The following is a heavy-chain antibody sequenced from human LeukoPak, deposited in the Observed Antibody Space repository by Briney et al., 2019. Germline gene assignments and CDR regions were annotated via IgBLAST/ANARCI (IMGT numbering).Heavy chain of an antibody. Sequence: GSLRLSCAASGFTFSSYAMHWVRQAPGKGLEWVSSISSSSSYIYYADSVKGRFTISRDNAKNSLYLQMNSLRAEDTAVYYCARVYYYGSGSYYNRPHLGFDYWGQGTLVTVSS. J-gene: IGHJ4*02. V-gene: IGHV3-21*01. D-gene: IGHD3-10*01. CDR2: ISSSSSYI. CDR3: ARVYYYGSGSYYNRPHLGFDY. CDR1: GFTFSSYA.